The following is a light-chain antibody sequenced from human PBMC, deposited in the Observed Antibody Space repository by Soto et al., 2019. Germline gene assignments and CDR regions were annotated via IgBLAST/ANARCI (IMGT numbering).Light chain of an antibody. CDR1: QSVSSY. CDR3: QQYNSYSEA. Sequence: EIVLTQSPATLSSSTGERATLSCGASQSVSSYLLWYQQKPGQAPRLLIYYASNRVTGMPARFSGSGSETDFTLTISSLQPDDFATYYCQQYNSYSEAFGQGTKVDI. V-gene: IGKV3-11*01. CDR2: YAS. J-gene: IGKJ1*01.